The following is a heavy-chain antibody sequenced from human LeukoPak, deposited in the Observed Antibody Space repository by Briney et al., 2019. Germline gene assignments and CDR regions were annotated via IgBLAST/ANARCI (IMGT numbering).Heavy chain of an antibody. V-gene: IGHV5-51*01. D-gene: IGHD2-2*01. Sequence: GESLKISCKGSGYNFTSYWIGWVRQLPGKGLEWMGIIYPGDSDTRYSPSFQGQVTISADKSISTAYLQWSSLKASDTAMYYCARRGYCSSASCYTWGWDWFDPWGQGTLVTVSA. CDR2: IYPGDSDT. J-gene: IGHJ5*02. CDR1: GYNFTSYW. CDR3: ARRGYCSSASCYTWGWDWFDP.